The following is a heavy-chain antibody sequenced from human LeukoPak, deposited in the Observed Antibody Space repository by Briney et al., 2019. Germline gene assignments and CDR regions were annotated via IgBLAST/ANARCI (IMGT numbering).Heavy chain of an antibody. CDR3: ARHVATTVTRGYSCHPMDV. CDR2: IAPSGGA. V-gene: IGHV4-4*09. D-gene: IGHD4-17*01. J-gene: IGHJ6*03. Sequence: SETLSLTCTASGASISTYYWSWIRQPPGEGLEWIAYIAPSGGAVYNPTLNSRLTVSVDTSKNQFSLKLNSVTAADTAVYYCARHVATTVTRGYSCHPMDVWGKGTTVSVSS. CDR1: GASISTYY.